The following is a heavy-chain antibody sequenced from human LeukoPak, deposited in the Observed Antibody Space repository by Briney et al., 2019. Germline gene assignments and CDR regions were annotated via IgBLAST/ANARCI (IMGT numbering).Heavy chain of an antibody. CDR3: ARDGPIKYYYDSSGYNPDDY. CDR2: IYYSGST. J-gene: IGHJ4*02. Sequence: SETLSLTCSVSGDSISLSFYYWGWIRQPPGKALEWIGSIYYSGSTYYNPSLKSRVTISVDTSKNQFSLKLSSVTAADTAVYYCARDGPIKYYYDSSGYNPDDYWGQGTLVTVSS. CDR1: GDSISLSFYY. V-gene: IGHV4-39*07. D-gene: IGHD3-22*01.